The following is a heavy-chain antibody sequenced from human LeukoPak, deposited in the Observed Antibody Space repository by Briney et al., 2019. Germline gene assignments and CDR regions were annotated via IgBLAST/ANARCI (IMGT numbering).Heavy chain of an antibody. CDR3: ARFFGYCGGDCYGDV. D-gene: IGHD2-21*02. CDR1: GYSSTSYW. CDR2: IYPGDSDT. V-gene: IGHV5-51*01. Sequence: GESLKISCKGSGYSSTSYWIGWVRQMPGKGLEWVGIIYPGDSDTRYSPSFQGQVTISADKSISTAYLQWSSLKASDTAMYCCARFFGYCGGDCYGDVWGKGTTVTVSS. J-gene: IGHJ6*04.